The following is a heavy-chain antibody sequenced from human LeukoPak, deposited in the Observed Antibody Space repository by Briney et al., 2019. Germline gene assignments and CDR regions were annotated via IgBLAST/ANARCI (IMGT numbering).Heavy chain of an antibody. V-gene: IGHV3-9*01. CDR3: AKEFLAYDTFDI. CDR1: GYSFDNYA. Sequence: GGSLRLSCAASGYSFDNYAMHWVRQAPGKGLEWVSGISWNSGSIGYADSVKGRFTISRDNAKNSLFLQMNSLRAEDTALYYCAKEFLAYDTFDIWGQGTMVTVSS. J-gene: IGHJ3*02. CDR2: ISWNSGSI.